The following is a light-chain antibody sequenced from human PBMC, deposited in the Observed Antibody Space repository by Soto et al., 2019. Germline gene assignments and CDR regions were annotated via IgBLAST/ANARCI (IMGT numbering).Light chain of an antibody. J-gene: IGKJ1*01. CDR1: QSVSSN. CDR3: QQHNSWPPT. Sequence: DIVMTQSPATLSVSPGERVTLSCRASQSVSSNLAWYQQKLGQAPRLVISGASTRATGVPARFSGSGSGTEFTLSIGSLQSAEFAVYYCQQHNSWPPTFGQGTKVEIK. CDR2: GAS. V-gene: IGKV3-15*01.